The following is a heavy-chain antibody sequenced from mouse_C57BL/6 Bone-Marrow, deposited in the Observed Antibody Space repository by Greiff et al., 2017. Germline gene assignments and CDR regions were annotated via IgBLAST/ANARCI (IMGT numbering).Heavy chain of an antibody. CDR1: GFTFSSYG. J-gene: IGHJ4*01. V-gene: IGHV5-6*01. CDR2: ISSGGSYT. CDR3: ARRDDYLYAMDY. Sequence: EVQLVESGGGLVKPGGSLKLSCAASGFTFSSYGMSWVRQTPDKRLEWVATISSGGSYTYYPDSVKGRFTISRDNAKNTLYLQMSSLKSEDTAMYYCARRDDYLYAMDYWGQGTSVTVSS. D-gene: IGHD2-4*01.